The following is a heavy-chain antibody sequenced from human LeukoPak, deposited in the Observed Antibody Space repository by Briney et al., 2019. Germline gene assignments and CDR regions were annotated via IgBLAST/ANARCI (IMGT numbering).Heavy chain of an antibody. CDR2: IYHSGST. V-gene: IGHV4-38-2*02. CDR1: GYSISSGYY. J-gene: IGHJ6*03. CDR3: ARVNNSLRLAAYYYYYMDV. D-gene: IGHD1-14*01. Sequence: SETLSLTCTVSGYSISSGYYWGWIRPPPGKGLEWIGSIYHSGSTYYNPSLKSRVTISVDTSKNQFSLKLSSVTAADTAVYYCARVNNSLRLAAYYYYYMDVWGKGTTVTVSS.